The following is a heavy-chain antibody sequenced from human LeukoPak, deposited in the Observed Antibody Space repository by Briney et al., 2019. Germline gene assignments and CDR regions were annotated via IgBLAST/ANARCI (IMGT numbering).Heavy chain of an antibody. CDR2: IYTSGST. J-gene: IGHJ4*02. Sequence: PSETLSLTCTVSGGSISSGSYYWSWIRQPAGKGLEWIGRIYTSGSTNYNPSLKSRVTISVDTSKNQFSLKLSSVTAADTAVYYCARDRRGLTTVPDYWGQGTLVTVSS. CDR1: GGSISSGSYY. CDR3: ARDRRGLTTVPDY. V-gene: IGHV4-61*02. D-gene: IGHD4-11*01.